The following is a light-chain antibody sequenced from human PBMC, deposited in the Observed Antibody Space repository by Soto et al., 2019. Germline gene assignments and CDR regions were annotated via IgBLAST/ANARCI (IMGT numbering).Light chain of an antibody. Sequence: SVLTQPPSVSGAPGQRVTISCTGSSSNFGTTYDVHWYQQVPGTAPKLLIYGFSTRPSGVPDRFSGSKSGTSASLAITGLQAEDEADYYCQSYDNSLGFVFGTGTKVTVL. CDR1: SSNFGTTYD. CDR3: QSYDNSLGFV. V-gene: IGLV1-40*01. CDR2: GFS. J-gene: IGLJ1*01.